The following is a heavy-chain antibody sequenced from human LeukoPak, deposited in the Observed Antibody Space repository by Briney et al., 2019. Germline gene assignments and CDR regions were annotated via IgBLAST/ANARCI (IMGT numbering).Heavy chain of an antibody. CDR2: ISSSSSYT. D-gene: IGHD3-22*01. Sequence: GGSLRLSCAASGFTFSDYYMSWIRQAPGKGLEWVSYISSSSSYTNYADSVKGRFTISRDNAKNSLYLQMNSLRAEDTAVYYCATSVPLSYDSSGYFDYWGQGTLFTVSS. V-gene: IGHV3-11*03. CDR3: ATSVPLSYDSSGYFDY. J-gene: IGHJ4*02. CDR1: GFTFSDYY.